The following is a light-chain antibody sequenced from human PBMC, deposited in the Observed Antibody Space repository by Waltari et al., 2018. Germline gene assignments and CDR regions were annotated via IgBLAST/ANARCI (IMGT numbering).Light chain of an antibody. CDR1: QSISTW. CDR3: QQYNHYWT. CDR2: KGS. J-gene: IGKJ1*01. V-gene: IGKV1-5*03. Sequence: DFQMTQSPSTLSASVGDRVTITCRASQSISTWLAWYQQKPGKAPKILIYKGSTLESGVPSRFSGGGFGTEFTLTISSLQPDDFATYYCQQYNHYWTFGQGTKVELK.